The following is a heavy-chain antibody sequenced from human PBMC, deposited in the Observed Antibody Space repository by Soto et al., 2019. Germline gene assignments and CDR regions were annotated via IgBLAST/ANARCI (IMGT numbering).Heavy chain of an antibody. CDR2: IYYSGST. D-gene: IGHD6-19*01. V-gene: IGHV4-31*03. CDR1: GGSISSGGYY. Sequence: PSETLSLTCTVSGGSISSGGYYWSWIRQHPGKGLEWIGYIYYSGSTYYNPSLKSRVTISVDTSKNQFSLKLSSVTAADTAVYYCVIIAVAGNYYYYGMDVWGQGTTVTV. J-gene: IGHJ6*02. CDR3: VIIAVAGNYYYYGMDV.